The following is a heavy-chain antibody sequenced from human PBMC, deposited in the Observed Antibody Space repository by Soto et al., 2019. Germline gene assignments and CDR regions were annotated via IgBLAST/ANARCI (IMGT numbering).Heavy chain of an antibody. J-gene: IGHJ6*02. Sequence: HPGGSLRLSCAASGFTFSSYGMHWVRQAPGKGLEWVAVIWYDGSNKYYADSVKGRFTISRDNSKNTLYLQMNSLRAEDTAVYYCARDLVGTSVYYYYGMDVWGQGTTVTSP. V-gene: IGHV3-33*01. CDR2: IWYDGSNK. D-gene: IGHD1-7*01. CDR1: GFTFSSYG. CDR3: ARDLVGTSVYYYYGMDV.